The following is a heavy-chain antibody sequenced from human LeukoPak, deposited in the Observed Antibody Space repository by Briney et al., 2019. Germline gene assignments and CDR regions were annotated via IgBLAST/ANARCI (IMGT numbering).Heavy chain of an antibody. CDR1: GFTFSSYS. D-gene: IGHD3-10*01. CDR2: ISSSNNTK. CDR3: AGGDGWFGELLSFDY. V-gene: IGHV3-48*02. Sequence: GGSLRLSCAASGFTFSSYSMNWVCQAPGKGLEWVSHISSSNNTKYYADSVKGRFTISRDNAKNSLYLQMNSLRDEDTAVYFCAGGDGWFGELLSFDYWGQGTLVTVSS. J-gene: IGHJ4*02.